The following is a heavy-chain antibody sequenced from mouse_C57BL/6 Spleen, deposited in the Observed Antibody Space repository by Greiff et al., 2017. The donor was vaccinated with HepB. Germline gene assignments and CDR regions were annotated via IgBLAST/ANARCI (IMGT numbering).Heavy chain of an antibody. CDR3: ARSVDPVYDYDRAWFAY. V-gene: IGHV1-72*01. CDR2: IDPNSGGT. CDR1: GYTFTSYW. Sequence: VQLQESGAELVKPGASVKLSCKASGYTFTSYWMHWVKQRPGRGLEWIGRIDPNSGGTKYNEKFKSKATLTVDKPSSTAYMQLSSLTSEDSAVYYCARSVDPVYDYDRAWFAYWGQGTLVTVSA. J-gene: IGHJ3*01. D-gene: IGHD2-4*01.